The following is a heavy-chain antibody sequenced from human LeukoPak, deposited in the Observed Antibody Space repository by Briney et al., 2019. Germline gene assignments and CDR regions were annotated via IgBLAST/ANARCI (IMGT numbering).Heavy chain of an antibody. CDR3: ARATYYDSSGSYDAFDI. Sequence: SVKVSCKASGGTFSSYAISWVRQAPGQGLEWMGGIIPIVGTANYAQKFQSRGTITTDESTSTAYMELSSLRSEDTAVYYCARATYYDSSGSYDAFDIWGQGTMVTVSS. D-gene: IGHD3-22*01. V-gene: IGHV1-69*05. CDR1: GGTFSSYA. CDR2: IIPIVGTA. J-gene: IGHJ3*02.